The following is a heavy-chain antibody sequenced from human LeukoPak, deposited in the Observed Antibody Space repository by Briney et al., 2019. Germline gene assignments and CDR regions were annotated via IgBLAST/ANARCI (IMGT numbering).Heavy chain of an antibody. CDR2: ISAYNGDT. J-gene: IGHJ4*02. D-gene: IGHD3-3*01. Sequence: ASVKVSCKASGYNFISYGISWVRQAPGQGLEWMGWISAYNGDTNYAQKLQGRVTMTTDTSTSTAYMELRSLRSDDTAVYYCARVGDFWSGYYPDYWGQGTLVTVSS. CDR3: ARVGDFWSGYYPDY. CDR1: GYNFISYG. V-gene: IGHV1-18*01.